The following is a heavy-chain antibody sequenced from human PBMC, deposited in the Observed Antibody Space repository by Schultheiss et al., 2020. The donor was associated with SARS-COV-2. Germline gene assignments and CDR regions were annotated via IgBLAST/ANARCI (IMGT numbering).Heavy chain of an antibody. CDR1: GFTFSSYE. J-gene: IGHJ4*02. D-gene: IGHD6-13*01. CDR3: ASNGGPIAAAGFFDY. Sequence: GGSLRLSCAASGFTFSSYEMNWVRQAPGKGLEWVSYISSSGSTIYYADSVKGRFTISRDNAKNSLYLQMNSLRAEDTAVYYCASNGGPIAAAGFFDYWGQGTLVTVSS. V-gene: IGHV3-48*03. CDR2: ISSSGSTI.